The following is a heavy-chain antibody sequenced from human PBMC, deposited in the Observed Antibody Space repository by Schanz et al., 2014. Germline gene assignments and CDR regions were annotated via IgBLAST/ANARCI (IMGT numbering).Heavy chain of an antibody. V-gene: IGHV1-2*02. CDR2: INPNSGET. D-gene: IGHD5-12*01. CDR1: GYSFTEYF. J-gene: IGHJ4*02. CDR3: ARARYTGYDCSGY. Sequence: QVQLVQSGPAVKKPGASMKVSCLASGYSFTEYFLHWVRQAPGQGLEWMGWINPNSGETNYEQKLQGGVTLTSDASISTAFMELSGLTSVDTATYFCARARYTGYDCSGYWGQGTLVTVSS.